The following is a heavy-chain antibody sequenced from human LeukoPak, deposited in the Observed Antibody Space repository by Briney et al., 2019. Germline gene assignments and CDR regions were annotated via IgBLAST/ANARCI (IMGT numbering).Heavy chain of an antibody. D-gene: IGHD3-22*01. CDR2: IYHSGST. CDR3: ARQGYYDSSGYYSDY. J-gene: IGHJ4*02. Sequence: SETLSLTCAVSGGSISSGGYSWSWIRQPPGKGLEWIGYIYHSGSTYYNPSLKSRVTISVDRSKNQLSLKLSSVTAADTAVYYCARQGYYDSSGYYSDYWGQGTLVTVSS. CDR1: GGSISSGGYS. V-gene: IGHV4-30-2*01.